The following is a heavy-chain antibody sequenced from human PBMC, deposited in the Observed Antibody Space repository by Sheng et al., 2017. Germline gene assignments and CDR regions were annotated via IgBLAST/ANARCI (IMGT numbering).Heavy chain of an antibody. J-gene: IGHJ6*02. V-gene: IGHV1-69*13. Sequence: QVQLVQSGAEVKKPGSSVKVSCKASGGTFSSYAISWVRQAPGQGLEWMGGIIPIFGTANYAQKFQGRVTITADESTSTAYMELSSLRSEDTAVYYCARVSLPDLVVAARVYYYGMDVWGPRDHGHRLL. CDR1: GGTFSSYA. D-gene: IGHD2-15*01. CDR2: IIPIFGTA. CDR3: ARVSLPDLVVAARVYYYGMDV.